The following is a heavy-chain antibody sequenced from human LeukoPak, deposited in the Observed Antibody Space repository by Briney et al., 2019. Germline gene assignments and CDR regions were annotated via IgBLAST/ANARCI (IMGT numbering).Heavy chain of an antibody. J-gene: IGHJ4*02. D-gene: IGHD6-6*01. CDR1: GGSISSGDYY. Sequence: SQTLSLTCTVSGGSISSGDYYWSWIRQPPGKGLEWIGYIYYSGSTYYNPSFKSRVTISVDTSKNQFSLKLSSVTAADTAVYYCARAAHRSQNLDYWGQGTLVTVSS. V-gene: IGHV4-30-4*08. CDR2: IYYSGST. CDR3: ARAAHRSQNLDY.